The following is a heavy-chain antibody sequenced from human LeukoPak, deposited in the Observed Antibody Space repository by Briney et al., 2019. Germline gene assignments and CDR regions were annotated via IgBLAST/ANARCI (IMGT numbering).Heavy chain of an antibody. Sequence: GGSLRLSCAISGFTVSGNYKNWVRQAPGKGLEWVSYISSSGLTIYYADSVKGRFTVSRDNAKNSLYLQMNSLRAEDTAVYYCARERGSRSFDIWGQGTMVTVSS. CDR2: ISSSGLTI. J-gene: IGHJ3*02. V-gene: IGHV3-11*04. CDR3: ARERGSRSFDI. CDR1: GFTVSGNY.